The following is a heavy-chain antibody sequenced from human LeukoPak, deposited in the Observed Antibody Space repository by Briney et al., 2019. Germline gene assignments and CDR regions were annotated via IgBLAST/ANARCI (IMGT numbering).Heavy chain of an antibody. CDR1: GYTFTSYG. D-gene: IGHD3-22*01. CDR2: ISAYNGNT. CDR3: ARDHSGYYYMYYFDY. J-gene: IGHJ4*02. Sequence: GASVKVSCKASGYTFTSYGISWVRQAPGQGLEWMGWISAYNGNTNYAQKFQGRVTMTRDTSTSTVYMGLSSLRSEDTAVYYCARDHSGYYYMYYFDYWGQGTLVTVSS. V-gene: IGHV1-18*01.